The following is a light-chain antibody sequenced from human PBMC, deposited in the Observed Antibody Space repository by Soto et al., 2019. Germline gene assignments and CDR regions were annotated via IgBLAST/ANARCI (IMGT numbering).Light chain of an antibody. V-gene: IGKV3-15*01. CDR1: QSISDT. CDR3: QQYDNWPWT. Sequence: EMVMTQCPATLSVCPGGRATLSFRASQSISDTLAWYQQKPGQAPRLLIHGASTRATGFPARFSGSGYGTDFTLTISSLQSEDFAVYYCQQYDNWPWTFGQGTKVDIK. J-gene: IGKJ1*01. CDR2: GAS.